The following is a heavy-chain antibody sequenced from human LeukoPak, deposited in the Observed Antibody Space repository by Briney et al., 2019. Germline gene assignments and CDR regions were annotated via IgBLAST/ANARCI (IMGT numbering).Heavy chain of an antibody. J-gene: IGHJ6*03. CDR1: GFTFSSYG. V-gene: IGHV3-30*02. Sequence: GGSLRLSCAASGFTFSSYGMHWVRQAPGKGLEWVAFIRYDGSNKYYADSVKGRFTISRDNSKNTLYLQMNSLRAEDTAVYCCAKDGGKDYDILTGYYFGKYYYYYMDVWGKGTTVTISS. CDR2: IRYDGSNK. CDR3: AKDGGKDYDILTGYYFGKYYYYYMDV. D-gene: IGHD3-9*01.